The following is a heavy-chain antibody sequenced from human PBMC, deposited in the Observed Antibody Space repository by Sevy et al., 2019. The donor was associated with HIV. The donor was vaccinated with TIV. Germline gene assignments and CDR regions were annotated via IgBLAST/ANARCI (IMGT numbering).Heavy chain of an antibody. V-gene: IGHV5-51*01. D-gene: IGHD3-22*01. CDR2: IYPDDSET. CDR3: ATSRSGYFDSSGYYIY. CDR1: GYSFTSHW. Sequence: GESLKISCEGSGYSFTSHWIGWVRHMPGKGLEWMGIIYPDDSETRYSPSFQGQVTFPADKSISTAYLQWSSLKASDTAMYYCATSRSGYFDSSGYYIYWGQGTMVTVSS. J-gene: IGHJ4*02.